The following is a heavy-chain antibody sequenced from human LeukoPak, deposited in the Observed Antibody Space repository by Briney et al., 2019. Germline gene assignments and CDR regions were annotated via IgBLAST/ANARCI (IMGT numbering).Heavy chain of an antibody. J-gene: IGHJ6*02. D-gene: IGHD4-17*01. CDR1: GYTFTSYG. CDR3: ALAGPVTRAPYYGMDV. Sequence: ASVKVSCKASGYTFTSYGISWVRQAPGRGLEWMGWISAYNGNTNYAQKLQGRVTVTTDTSTSTAYMELRSLRSDDTAVYYCALAGPVTRAPYYGMDVWGQGTTVTVSS. V-gene: IGHV1-18*01. CDR2: ISAYNGNT.